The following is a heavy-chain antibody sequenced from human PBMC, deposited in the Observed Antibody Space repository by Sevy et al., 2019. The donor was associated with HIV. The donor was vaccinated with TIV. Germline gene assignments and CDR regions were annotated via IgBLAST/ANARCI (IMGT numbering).Heavy chain of an antibody. J-gene: IGHJ6*02. D-gene: IGHD6-6*01. Sequence: GGSLRLSCAASGFTFSDYYMSWIRQAPGKGLEWVSYISSSGSTIYYADSVKGRFTISRDNAKNSLYLQMNSLRAEDTDVYYCARDFYSSWGFGLYYYGMDVWGQGTTVTVSS. CDR3: ARDFYSSWGFGLYYYGMDV. CDR2: ISSSGSTI. V-gene: IGHV3-11*01. CDR1: GFTFSDYY.